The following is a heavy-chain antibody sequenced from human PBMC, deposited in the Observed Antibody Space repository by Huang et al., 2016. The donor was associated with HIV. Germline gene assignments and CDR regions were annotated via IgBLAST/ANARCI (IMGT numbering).Heavy chain of an antibody. CDR2: LSVYNGNT. CDR1: GYTFSSFG. V-gene: IGHV1-18*01. Sequence: QVQLVQSGAEVKKPGASVKVSCKASGYTFSSFGISWVRQAHGHGLEWVGWLSVYNGNTKFAQKFQGRLTMTTDTSTSTAYMELRSLRSDDTAVYYCARGGGIQLWLLGYYYMDVWGNGTTVTVSS. J-gene: IGHJ6*03. CDR3: ARGGGIQLWLLGYYYMDV. D-gene: IGHD5-18*01.